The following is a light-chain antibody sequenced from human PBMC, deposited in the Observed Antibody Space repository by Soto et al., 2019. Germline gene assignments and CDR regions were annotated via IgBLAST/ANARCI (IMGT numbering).Light chain of an antibody. CDR1: SSNIGSNY. CDR3: AAWDDSLSVL. CDR2: RNN. Sequence: QSVLTQPPSASGTPGQRVTISCSRSSSNIGSNYVYWYQQLPGTAPKLLIYRNNQRPSGVPDRFSGSKSGTSASLALSGLRSEDEADYYCAAWDDSLSVLFGGGTKLTVL. J-gene: IGLJ2*01. V-gene: IGLV1-47*01.